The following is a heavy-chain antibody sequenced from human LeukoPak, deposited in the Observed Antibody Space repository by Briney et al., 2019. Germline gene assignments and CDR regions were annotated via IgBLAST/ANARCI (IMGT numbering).Heavy chain of an antibody. CDR1: GFTFSNYA. CDR2: ITGSGGDT. CDR3: AKDSVVVPGLVNYFDY. D-gene: IGHD2-2*01. J-gene: IGHJ4*02. V-gene: IGHV3-23*01. Sequence: GGSLRLSCAASGFTFSNYAMSWCRQAPGKGLQWVSGITGSGGDTYYADSVKGRFTVSRDNSRNTVYLQMKSLRAEDTAVYYCAKDSVVVPGLVNYFDYWGRGTLVTASS.